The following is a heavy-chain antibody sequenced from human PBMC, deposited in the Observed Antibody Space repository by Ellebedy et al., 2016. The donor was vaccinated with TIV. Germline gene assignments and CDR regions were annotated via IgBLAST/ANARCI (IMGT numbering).Heavy chain of an antibody. CDR2: ISYDGSNK. J-gene: IGHJ4*02. Sequence: GESLKISCAASGFTFSSYGMHWVRQAPGKGLEWVAVISYDGSNKYYADSVKGRFTISRDNSKNTLYLQMNSLRAEDTAVYYCARGTGRLGFSIDDYWGQGTLVTVSS. CDR3: ARGTGRLGFSIDDY. D-gene: IGHD3-16*01. V-gene: IGHV3-30*03. CDR1: GFTFSSYG.